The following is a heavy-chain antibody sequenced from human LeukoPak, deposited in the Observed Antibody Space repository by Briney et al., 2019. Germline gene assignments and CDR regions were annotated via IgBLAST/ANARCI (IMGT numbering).Heavy chain of an antibody. J-gene: IGHJ4*02. V-gene: IGHV3-30-3*01. CDR3: AYASSGFDY. CDR2: ISYDGSNK. D-gene: IGHD6-19*01. CDR1: GFTFSSYA. Sequence: GGSLRLSCAASGFTFSSYAMHWVRQAPGKGLEWVAVISYDGSNKYYADSVKGRFTISRDNSKNTLYLQMNSLRAEDTAVYHCAYASSGFDYWGQGTLVTVSS.